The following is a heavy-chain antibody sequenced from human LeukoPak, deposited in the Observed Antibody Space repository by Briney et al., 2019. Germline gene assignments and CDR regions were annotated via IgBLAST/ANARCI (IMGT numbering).Heavy chain of an antibody. Sequence: GRSLGLSCAASGFTFDDYAMHWVRQAPGKGLEWVSGISWNSDRTGYADSVEGRFTISRDNAKNSLYLQMNSLRAEDMAFYYCARSQRKDQLLFGYYFDYWGQGALVAVSS. CDR2: ISWNSDRT. CDR3: ARSQRKDQLLFGYYFDY. V-gene: IGHV3-9*03. D-gene: IGHD2-2*01. J-gene: IGHJ4*02. CDR1: GFTFDDYA.